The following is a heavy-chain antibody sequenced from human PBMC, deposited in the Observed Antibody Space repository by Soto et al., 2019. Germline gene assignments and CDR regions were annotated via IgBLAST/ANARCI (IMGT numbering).Heavy chain of an antibody. D-gene: IGHD6-13*01. Sequence: SETLSLTCSVSGGSISSNYWTWLRQPPGKGLEWIGYVYNSGSTNYNPSLKSRVTISEDTSKSQFSLKVNSMTAADTAVYYCARYRREAVAGYTLDNWGQGILVTVSS. CDR2: VYNSGST. CDR3: ARYRREAVAGYTLDN. V-gene: IGHV4-59*01. CDR1: GGSISSNY. J-gene: IGHJ4*02.